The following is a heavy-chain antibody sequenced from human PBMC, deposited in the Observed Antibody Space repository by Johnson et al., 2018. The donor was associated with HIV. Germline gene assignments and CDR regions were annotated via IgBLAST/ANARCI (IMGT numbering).Heavy chain of an antibody. J-gene: IGHJ3*02. CDR3: AEQYTAMAHDAFDI. Sequence: VQLVESGGDLVQPGGSLRLSCAASGFSFSTNWMTWVRQAPGKGLEWVASIRQDGIEKYYVDSVKCRFTISRDNAKNSLYLQMNSLRAEDTAVYYCAEQYTAMAHDAFDIWGHGQWSPSLQ. V-gene: IGHV3-7*05. CDR2: IRQDGIEK. CDR1: GFSFSTNW. D-gene: IGHD5-18*01.